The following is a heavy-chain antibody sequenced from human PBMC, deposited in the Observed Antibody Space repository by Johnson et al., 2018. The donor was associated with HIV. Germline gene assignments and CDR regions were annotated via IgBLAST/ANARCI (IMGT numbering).Heavy chain of an antibody. Sequence: EKLVESGGGLVQPGGSLRLSCAASGFTVSSNYMSWVRQAPGKGLEWVSVIYSGGSTYYADSVKGRFTISRDNAKNSLYLQMNSLRAEDTALYYCARPIFGVVSSPVDAFGVWGQGTMVTVSS. V-gene: IGHV3-66*04. CDR1: GFTVSSNY. J-gene: IGHJ3*01. D-gene: IGHD3-3*01. CDR3: ARPIFGVVSSPVDAFGV. CDR2: IYSGGST.